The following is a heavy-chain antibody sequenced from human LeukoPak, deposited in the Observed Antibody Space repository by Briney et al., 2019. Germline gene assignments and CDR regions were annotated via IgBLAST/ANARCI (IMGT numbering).Heavy chain of an antibody. Sequence: PSETLSLTCTVSGGSFSSGGYYWSWIRQHPGKGLEWIGYIYYSGSTYYNPSLKSRVTISVDTSKNQFSLKLSSVTAADTAVYYCARGSVVVPAAIDYWGQGTLVTVSS. CDR3: ARGSVVVPAAIDY. D-gene: IGHD2-2*01. V-gene: IGHV4-31*03. CDR2: IYYSGST. CDR1: GGSFSSGGYY. J-gene: IGHJ4*02.